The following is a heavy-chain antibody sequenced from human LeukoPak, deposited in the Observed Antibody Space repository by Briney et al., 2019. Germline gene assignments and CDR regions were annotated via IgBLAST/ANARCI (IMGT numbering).Heavy chain of an antibody. Sequence: GGSLRLSCAASGFTFSSYAMSWVRQAPGKGLEWVGRIKSKTDGGTTDYAAPVKGRFTISRDDSKNTLYLQMNSLKTEDTAVYYCTTVRHPDDFWSGYFANWFDPWGQGTLVTVSS. V-gene: IGHV3-15*01. J-gene: IGHJ5*02. D-gene: IGHD3-3*01. CDR1: GFTFSSYA. CDR3: TTVRHPDDFWSGYFANWFDP. CDR2: IKSKTDGGTT.